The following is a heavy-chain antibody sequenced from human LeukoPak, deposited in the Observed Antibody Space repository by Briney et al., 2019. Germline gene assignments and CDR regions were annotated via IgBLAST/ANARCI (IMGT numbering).Heavy chain of an antibody. D-gene: IGHD1-26*01. CDR1: GFTFSSYS. V-gene: IGHV3-21*01. CDR2: ISSSSYI. J-gene: IGHJ4*02. CDR3: ARDGLYSGSNDY. Sequence: KPGGSLRLSCAASGFTFSSYSMNWVRQAPGKGLEWVSSISSSSYIYYADSVKGRFTISRDNAKNSLYLQMNSLRAEDTAVYYCARDGLYSGSNDYWGQGTLVTVSS.